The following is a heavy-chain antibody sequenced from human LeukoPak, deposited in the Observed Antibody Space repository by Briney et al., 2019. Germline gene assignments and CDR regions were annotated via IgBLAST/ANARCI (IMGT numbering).Heavy chain of an antibody. D-gene: IGHD5-18*01. Sequence: PSETLSLTCTVSGGSISSYYWSWIRQPPGKGLEWIGYIYYSGSTNYNPSLKSRVTISVDTSKNQFSLKLSSVTSAATAVYYCARSFVDTAMVSHGGFDYWGQGTLVTVSS. J-gene: IGHJ4*02. CDR2: IYYSGST. CDR1: GGSISSYY. V-gene: IGHV4-59*01. CDR3: ARSFVDTAMVSHGGFDY.